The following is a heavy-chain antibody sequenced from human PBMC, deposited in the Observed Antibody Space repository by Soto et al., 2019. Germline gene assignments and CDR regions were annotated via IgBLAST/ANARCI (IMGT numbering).Heavy chain of an antibody. Sequence: PGGSLRLSCAASGFTFSSYWMSWVRQAPGKGLEWVANIKQDGSEKYYVDSVKGRFTISRDNAKNSLYLQMNSLRAEDTAVYYCARGLDYYDSSGQTLDYWGQGTLVTVSP. V-gene: IGHV3-7*03. CDR3: ARGLDYYDSSGQTLDY. D-gene: IGHD3-22*01. J-gene: IGHJ4*02. CDR2: IKQDGSEK. CDR1: GFTFSSYW.